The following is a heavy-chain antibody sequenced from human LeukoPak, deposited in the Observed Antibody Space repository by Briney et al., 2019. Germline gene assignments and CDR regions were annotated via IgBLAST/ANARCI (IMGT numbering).Heavy chain of an antibody. CDR3: AKTPVSGWYVEYYFDY. CDR1: GFTFSSYA. Sequence: GGSLRLSCAASGFTFSSYAMSWVRQAPGKGLEWVSAISGSGGSTYYADSAKGRFTISRDNSKNTLYLQMNSLRADDTAVYYCAKTPVSGWYVEYYFDYWGQGTLVTVSS. CDR2: ISGSGGST. V-gene: IGHV3-23*01. J-gene: IGHJ4*02. D-gene: IGHD6-19*01.